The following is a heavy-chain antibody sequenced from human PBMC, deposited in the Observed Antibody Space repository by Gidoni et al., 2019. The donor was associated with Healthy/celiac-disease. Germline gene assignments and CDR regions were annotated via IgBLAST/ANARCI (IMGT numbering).Heavy chain of an antibody. CDR2: IIPILGTA. J-gene: IGHJ6*02. CDR1: GGTFSSYA. D-gene: IGHD2-15*01. V-gene: IGHV1-69*01. Sequence: QVQLVQSGAEVKKPGASVKGSCKASGGTFSSYAISWVRQAPGQGLEGMGGIIPILGTANYAQKFQGRVTITADESTSTAYMELSSLRSEDTAVYYCARRQLLLSDYYYYGMDVWGQGTTVTVSS. CDR3: ARRQLLLSDYYYYGMDV.